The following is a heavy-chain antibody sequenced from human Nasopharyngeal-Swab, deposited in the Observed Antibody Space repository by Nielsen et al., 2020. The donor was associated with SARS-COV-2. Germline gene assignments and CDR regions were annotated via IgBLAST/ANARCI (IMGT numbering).Heavy chain of an antibody. CDR1: GFTFSNYW. V-gene: IGHV3-7*05. Sequence: GGSLRLSCAASGFTFSNYWMTWVRQAPGKGLEWVANIKQDGSKKNYVDSVTGRFTISRDNSKNTVYLQLSSLRPEDAAVYFCAKKNQAARTAGYFENWGQGTRVAVSS. CDR3: AKKNQAARTAGYFEN. J-gene: IGHJ4*02. CDR2: IKQDGSKK. D-gene: IGHD2-15*01.